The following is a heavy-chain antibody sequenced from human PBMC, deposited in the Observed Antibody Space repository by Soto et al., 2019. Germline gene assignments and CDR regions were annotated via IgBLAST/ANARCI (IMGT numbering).Heavy chain of an antibody. D-gene: IGHD5-12*01. Sequence: EVQLVESGGGLVQPGGSLRLSCAASGFTFSSYEMNWVRQAPGKGLEWVSYISSSGSTIYYADSVKGRFTISRDNAKNSLYLQMNSLRAEDTAVYYCARRGYSGYDSGYYYYYGMDVWGQGTTVTVSS. V-gene: IGHV3-48*03. CDR2: ISSSGSTI. J-gene: IGHJ6*02. CDR1: GFTFSSYE. CDR3: ARRGYSGYDSGYYYYYGMDV.